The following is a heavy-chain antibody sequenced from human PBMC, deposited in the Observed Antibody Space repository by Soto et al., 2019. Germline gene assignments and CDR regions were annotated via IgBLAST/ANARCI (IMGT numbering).Heavy chain of an antibody. Sequence: PGGSLRLSCTTSGSISNNYAMSWVRQAPGKGLGWVSTISGSGTRTYYANSVKGRLTFSRDNPKNTLYLQMNSLRAEDTAVYNCAKPSGLATAGHAFDNWGQGALVTVSS. CDR3: AKPSGLATAGHAFDN. V-gene: IGHV3-23*01. J-gene: IGHJ4*02. CDR2: ISGSGTRT. D-gene: IGHD6-13*01. CDR1: GSISNNYA.